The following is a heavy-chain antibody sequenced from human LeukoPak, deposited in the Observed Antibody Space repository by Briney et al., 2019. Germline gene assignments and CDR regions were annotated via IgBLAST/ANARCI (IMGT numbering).Heavy chain of an antibody. V-gene: IGHV4-4*07. D-gene: IGHD3-10*01. CDR1: GGSISSYY. J-gene: IGHJ5*02. CDR2: IYTSGST. CDR3: ARDATYYYGSGSTNWFDP. Sequence: SETLSLTCTVSGGSISSYYWSWIWQPAGKGLEWIGRIYTSGSTNYNPSLTSRVTMSVDTSKNQFSLKLSSVTAADTAVYYCARDATYYYGSGSTNWFDPWGQGTLVTVSS.